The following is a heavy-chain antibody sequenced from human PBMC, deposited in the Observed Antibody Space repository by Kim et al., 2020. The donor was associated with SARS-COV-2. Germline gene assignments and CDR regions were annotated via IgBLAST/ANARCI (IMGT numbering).Heavy chain of an antibody. CDR3: ARDQRYCSGGSCYSGWVYYYYGMDV. Sequence: GGSLRLSCAASGFTFSRYAMHWVRQAPGKGLEWVAVISYDGSNKYHADSVKGRFTISRDNSKNTLYLQMNSLRAEDTAVYYCARDQRYCSGGSCYSGWVYYYYGMDVWGQGTTLTVSS. CDR2: ISYDGSNK. CDR1: GFTFSRYA. D-gene: IGHD2-15*01. J-gene: IGHJ6*02. V-gene: IGHV3-30-3*01.